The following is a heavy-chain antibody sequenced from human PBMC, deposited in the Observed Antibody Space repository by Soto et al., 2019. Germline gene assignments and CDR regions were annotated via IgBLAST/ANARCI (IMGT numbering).Heavy chain of an antibody. V-gene: IGHV4-39*07. J-gene: IGHJ5*02. CDR1: GGSISSGGYY. D-gene: IGHD6-6*01. CDR3: ARERPDGARLDP. CDR2: IYYSGST. Sequence: LSLTCTVSGGSISSGGYYWGWIRQPPGKGLEWIGSIYYSGSTYYNPSLKSRVTISVDTSKNQFSLTLSSVTAADTAVYYCARERPDGARLDPWGQGTLVTVS.